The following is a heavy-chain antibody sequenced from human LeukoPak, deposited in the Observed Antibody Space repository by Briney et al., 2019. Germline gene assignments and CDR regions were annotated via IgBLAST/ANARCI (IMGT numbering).Heavy chain of an antibody. V-gene: IGHV3-53*01. CDR3: ARDDLYGDYFDY. D-gene: IGHD4-17*01. Sequence: GGSLRLSCVASGFAINTNYMNWVRQAPGKELEWVSITYFGGTTYYADSVKGRFTISRDNSKNTLYLQMSSLRADDTAVYYCARDDLYGDYFDYWGQGTLVTVSS. J-gene: IGHJ4*02. CDR1: GFAINTNY. CDR2: TYFGGTT.